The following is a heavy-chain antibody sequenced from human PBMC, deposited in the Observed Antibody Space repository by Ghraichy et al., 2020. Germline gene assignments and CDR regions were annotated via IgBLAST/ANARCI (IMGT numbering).Heavy chain of an antibody. Sequence: SQTLSLTCTVSGGSISSYYWSWIRQPPGKGLEWIGYIYYSGSTNYNPSLKSRVTISVDTSKNQFSLKLSSVTAADTAVYYCAREIAHGDYAVPPGGMDVWGQGTTVTVSS. CDR1: GGSISSYY. D-gene: IGHD4-17*01. V-gene: IGHV4-59*01. J-gene: IGHJ6*02. CDR3: AREIAHGDYAVPPGGMDV. CDR2: IYYSGST.